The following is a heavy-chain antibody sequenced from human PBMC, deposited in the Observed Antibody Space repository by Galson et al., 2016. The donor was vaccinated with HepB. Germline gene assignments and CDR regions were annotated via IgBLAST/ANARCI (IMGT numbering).Heavy chain of an antibody. V-gene: IGHV3-30*18. CDR3: AKRHEYCPPVGCSVDY. D-gene: IGHD2/OR15-2a*01. Sequence: SLRLSCAGSGYTFSGYGMHWVRQAPGKGLEWVAADSMDGRRKFYADSVRGRFTISRDNYSNMLFLQMSNLRPDDTAVYYCAKRHEYCPPVGCSVDYWGQGTLVSVSS. CDR1: GYTFSGYG. CDR2: DSMDGRRK. J-gene: IGHJ4*02.